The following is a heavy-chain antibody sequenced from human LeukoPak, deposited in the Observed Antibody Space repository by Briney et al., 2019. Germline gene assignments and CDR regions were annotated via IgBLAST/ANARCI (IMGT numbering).Heavy chain of an antibody. CDR3: AKDLYLRGYDFWSGYSPEAFDI. V-gene: IGHV3-23*01. CDR2: ISGSGGST. Sequence: QSGGSLRLSCAASGFTFSSYAMSWVRQAPGKGLEWVSAISGSGGSTYYADSVKGRFTISRDNSKNTLYLQMNSLRAEDTAVYYCAKDLYLRGYDFWSGYSPEAFDIWGQGTMVTVSS. J-gene: IGHJ3*02. D-gene: IGHD3-3*01. CDR1: GFTFSSYA.